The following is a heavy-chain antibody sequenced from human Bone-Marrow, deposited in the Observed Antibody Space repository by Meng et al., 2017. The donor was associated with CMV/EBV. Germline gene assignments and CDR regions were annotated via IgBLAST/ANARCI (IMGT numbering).Heavy chain of an antibody. J-gene: IGHJ6*02. CDR3: AKDIGRATVTLHYYYYGMDV. D-gene: IGHD4-11*01. Sequence: SLKISCAASGFTFDDYAVHWVRQAPGKGLEWVSGISWNSGSIGYADSVKGRFTISRDNAKNSLYLQMNSLRAEDTALYYCAKDIGRATVTLHYYYYGMDVWGQGTTVTVSS. CDR1: GFTFDDYA. CDR2: ISWNSGSI. V-gene: IGHV3-9*01.